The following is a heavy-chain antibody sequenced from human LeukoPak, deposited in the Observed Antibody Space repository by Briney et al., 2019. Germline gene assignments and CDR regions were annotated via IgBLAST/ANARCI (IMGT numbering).Heavy chain of an antibody. Sequence: ASVKVSCKASGYTFKHYYMHWVRQAPGQGLEWMGRINPSDGSTSYAQKFQGRVTMTRDTSTTTVYMDLSSLGSEDTAVYYCAREKRWFGELGKNDAFDIWGQGTMVTVSS. CDR2: INPSDGST. CDR3: AREKRWFGELGKNDAFDI. D-gene: IGHD3-10*01. CDR1: GYTFKHYY. J-gene: IGHJ3*02. V-gene: IGHV1-46*02.